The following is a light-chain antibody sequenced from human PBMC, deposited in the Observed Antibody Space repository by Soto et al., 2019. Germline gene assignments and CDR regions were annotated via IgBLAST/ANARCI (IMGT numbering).Light chain of an antibody. J-gene: IGLJ2*01. Sequence: QSALTQPASVSGSPGQSITISCTGTSSDVGGYNYVSWYQPHPGKAPKLMIYEVSNRPSGVSNRFPGSKSGNTASLTISGLQAEDEADYYCSSYTSSSTLVVFGGGTKLTVL. V-gene: IGLV2-14*01. CDR3: SSYTSSSTLVV. CDR2: EVS. CDR1: SSDVGGYNY.